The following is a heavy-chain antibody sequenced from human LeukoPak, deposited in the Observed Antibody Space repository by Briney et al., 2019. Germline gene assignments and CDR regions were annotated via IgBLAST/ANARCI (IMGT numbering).Heavy chain of an antibody. J-gene: IGHJ6*03. V-gene: IGHV3-74*01. D-gene: IGHD6-13*01. CDR1: GFTFSNYW. CDR3: ARDPSWYSNYYYYYYMDV. CDR2: INSAGSSA. Sequence: PGGSLRLSCAASGFTFSNYWMHWVRQAPGKGLVWVSRINSAGSSATYADSVKGRFTISRDNAKNTLYLQMNSLRAEDTAVYYCARDPSWYSNYYYYYYMDVWGKGTTVTVSS.